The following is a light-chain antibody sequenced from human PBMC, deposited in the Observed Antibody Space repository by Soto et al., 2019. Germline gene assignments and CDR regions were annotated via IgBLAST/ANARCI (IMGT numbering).Light chain of an antibody. Sequence: DIQMTQSPSSLSASVGDRVTITCRASQIINRYLNWYQQKPGKXPXXLIYAASSLQSGVPSRFNVSGSGTDFTLTISSLQPEDFATDDCQKSYAPLTFGGGTKVDIK. J-gene: IGKJ4*01. CDR1: QIINRY. V-gene: IGKV1-39*01. CDR2: AAS. CDR3: QKSYAPLT.